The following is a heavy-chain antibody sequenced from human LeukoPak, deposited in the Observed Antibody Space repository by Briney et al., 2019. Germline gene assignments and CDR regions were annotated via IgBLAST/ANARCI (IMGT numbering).Heavy chain of an antibody. V-gene: IGHV4-4*02. CDR2: IYHSGST. D-gene: IGHD3-9*01. CDR3: ARVDILTGSALDY. Sequence: SGTLSLTCAVSGGSISSSNWWSLVRRPPGKGLEWIGEIYHSGSTNYNPSLKSRVTISVDKSKNQFSLKLSSVTAADTAVYYCARVDILTGSALDYWGQGTLVTVSS. J-gene: IGHJ4*02. CDR1: GGSISSSNW.